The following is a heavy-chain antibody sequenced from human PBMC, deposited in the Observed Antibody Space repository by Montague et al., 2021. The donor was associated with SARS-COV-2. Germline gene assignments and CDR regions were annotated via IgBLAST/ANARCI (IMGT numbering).Heavy chain of an antibody. D-gene: IGHD6-19*01. Sequence: SETLSLTCAVYGGSFSGYYWSWIRQPPGKGLEWIGEINHSGSTNXNSSLKSRVTISVDTSKNQFSLKLSSVTAADTAVYYCARGSRQWLVRPPHYYYFDYWGQGTLVTVSS. CDR1: GGSFSGYY. J-gene: IGHJ4*02. V-gene: IGHV4-34*01. CDR3: ARGSRQWLVRPPHYYYFDY. CDR2: INHSGST.